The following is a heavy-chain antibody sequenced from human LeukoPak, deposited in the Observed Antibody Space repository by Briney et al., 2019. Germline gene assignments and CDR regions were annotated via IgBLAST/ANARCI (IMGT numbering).Heavy chain of an antibody. CDR2: ISYDGSNK. D-gene: IGHD3-22*01. J-gene: IGHJ6*02. V-gene: IGHV3-30*18. Sequence: RVRSRWLSRAASGYTLRSYGVHGGRQALGKGLERGAVISYDGSNKYYADSVKGRFTISRDNSKNTLYLQINSLRAEDTAVYYCAKDHHYYYDSSGYYYYYYGMDVWGQGTTVTVSS. CDR3: AKDHHYYYDSSGYYYYYYGMDV. CDR1: GYTLRSYG.